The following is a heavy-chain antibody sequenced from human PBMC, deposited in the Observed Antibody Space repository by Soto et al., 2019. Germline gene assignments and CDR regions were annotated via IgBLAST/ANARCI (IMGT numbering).Heavy chain of an antibody. J-gene: IGHJ4*02. D-gene: IGHD3-3*01. CDR2: MKKDGSEK. CDR3: AKLGSGYYTGLYFDY. Sequence: PGGSLRLSCAASGFSFGDYWMSWVRQAPGKGLEWVAHMKKDGSEKYYVDSVKGRFTVSRDNTKSSLYLQMSSLRAKDTAVYYCAKLGSGYYTGLYFDYWGQGTLVTVSS. CDR1: GFSFGDYW. V-gene: IGHV3-7*03.